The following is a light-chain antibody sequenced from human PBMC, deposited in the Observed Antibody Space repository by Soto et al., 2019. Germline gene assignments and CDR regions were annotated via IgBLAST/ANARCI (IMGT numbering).Light chain of an antibody. J-gene: IGLJ1*01. Sequence: QSALTQPRSVSGSPGQSVTISCTGTSSVVGGYNYVSWYQQHPGKAPKLMIYDVSQRPSGVPDRFSGSRSGNTASLTISGLHAEDEADYYCCSYAGSYTYVFGPGTKGTVL. V-gene: IGLV2-11*01. CDR2: DVS. CDR1: SSVVGGYNY. CDR3: CSYAGSYTYV.